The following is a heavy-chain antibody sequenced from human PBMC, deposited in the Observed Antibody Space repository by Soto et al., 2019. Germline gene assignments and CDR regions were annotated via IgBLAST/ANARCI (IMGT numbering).Heavy chain of an antibody. CDR1: GFTFRIYW. J-gene: IGHJ4*02. CDR3: AGVYYYDSGSQYRHFES. D-gene: IGHD3-22*01. Sequence: EVQLVESGGGLVQPGGSLRLSCAASGFTFRIYWMSWVRQAPGKGLEWVANIKEDGSEKYYVDSVKGRFTISRDNAKNSLYLQMNSLRAEDTAVYYCAGVYYYDSGSQYRHFESWGQGTLVTVSS. V-gene: IGHV3-7*05. CDR2: IKEDGSEK.